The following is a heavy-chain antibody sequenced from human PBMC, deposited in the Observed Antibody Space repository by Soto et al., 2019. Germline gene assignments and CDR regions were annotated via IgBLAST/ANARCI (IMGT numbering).Heavy chain of an antibody. CDR2: IIPIFGTA. D-gene: IGHD1-26*01. J-gene: IGHJ6*02. Sequence: QVQLVQSGAEVKKPGSSVKVSCKASGGTFSSYAISWVRQAPGQGLEWMGGIIPIFGTANYAQKFQGRVTITADESTSTAYMELSSLRSEDTAVYYCARDRSGSEGSGMDVWGQGTTVTVSS. CDR1: GGTFSSYA. CDR3: ARDRSGSEGSGMDV. V-gene: IGHV1-69*01.